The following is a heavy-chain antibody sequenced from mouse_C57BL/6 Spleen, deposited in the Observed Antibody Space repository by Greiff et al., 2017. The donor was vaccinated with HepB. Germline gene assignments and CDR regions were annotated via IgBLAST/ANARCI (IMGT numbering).Heavy chain of an antibody. CDR3: ARAFYYGSSYAMDY. CDR1: GFTFSSYT. Sequence: EVMLVESGGGLVKPGGSLKLSCAASGFTFSSYTMSWVRQTPEKRLEWVATISGGGGNTYYPDSVKGRFTISRDNAKNTLYLQMSSLRSEDTALYYCARAFYYGSSYAMDYWGQGTSVTVSS. D-gene: IGHD1-1*01. J-gene: IGHJ4*01. V-gene: IGHV5-9*01. CDR2: ISGGGGNT.